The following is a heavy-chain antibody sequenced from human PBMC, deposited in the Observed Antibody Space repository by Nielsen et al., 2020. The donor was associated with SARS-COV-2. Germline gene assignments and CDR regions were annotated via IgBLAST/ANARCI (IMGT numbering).Heavy chain of an antibody. CDR2: MNPNSGNT. V-gene: IGHV1-8*01. D-gene: IGHD1-1*01. Sequence: ASVQVSCKASGYTFTSYDINWVRQATGQGLEWMGWMNPNSGNTGYAQKFQGRVTMTRNTSISTAYMELSSLRSEDTAVYYCARAQRPPTHPDYWGQGTLVTVSS. J-gene: IGHJ4*02. CDR1: GYTFTSYD. CDR3: ARAQRPPTHPDY.